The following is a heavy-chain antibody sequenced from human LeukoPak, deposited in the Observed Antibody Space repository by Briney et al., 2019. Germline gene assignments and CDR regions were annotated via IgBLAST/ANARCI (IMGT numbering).Heavy chain of an antibody. CDR2: IYYSGSI. CDR1: GGSISSSSYY. Sequence: SETLSLTCTVSGGSISSSSYYWGWIRQPPGKGLEWIGSIYYSGSIYYNPSLESRVTISVDTSKNQFSLKLSSVTAADTAVYYCARRITGILAPFDYWAQGTLVTVSS. CDR3: ARRITGILAPFDY. V-gene: IGHV4-39*07. J-gene: IGHJ4*02. D-gene: IGHD1-20*01.